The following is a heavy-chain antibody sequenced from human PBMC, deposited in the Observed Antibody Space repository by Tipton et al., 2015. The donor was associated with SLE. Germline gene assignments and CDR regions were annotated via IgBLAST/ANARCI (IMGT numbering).Heavy chain of an antibody. D-gene: IGHD3-10*01. J-gene: IGHJ4*02. Sequence: SLRLSCAASGFTFSNAWMTWVRQSPGKGLEWVGRIRSENDGGRTDYAAPVKGRFTISSDNSKNTLYLQMNSLRAEDTAVYYCAKNLGRGTMVQGVQFDYWGQGTLVTVSS. CDR3: AKNLGRGTMVQGVQFDY. CDR2: IRSENDGGRT. CDR1: GFTFSNAW. V-gene: IGHV3-15*01.